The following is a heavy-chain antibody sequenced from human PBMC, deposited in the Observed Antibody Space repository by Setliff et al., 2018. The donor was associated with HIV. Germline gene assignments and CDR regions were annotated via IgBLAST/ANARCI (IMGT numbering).Heavy chain of an antibody. V-gene: IGHV4-31*03. D-gene: IGHD3-10*01. Sequence: PSETLSLTCTVSGGSINSGHYYWSWIRHHPGKGLEWIGYIYYTGSTYFNPSLKSRVTLSIDTSKNQFSLKLSSVTAADTAVYYCARGRDGELFTKEGNYYYYMDVWGKGTTVTVSS. CDR1: GGSINSGHYY. J-gene: IGHJ6*03. CDR2: IYYTGST. CDR3: ARGRDGELFTKEGNYYYYMDV.